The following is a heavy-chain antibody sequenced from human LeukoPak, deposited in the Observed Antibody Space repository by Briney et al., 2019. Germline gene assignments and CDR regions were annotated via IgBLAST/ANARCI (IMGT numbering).Heavy chain of an antibody. D-gene: IGHD4-17*01. Sequence: PGGSLRLSCAASGFTFSSYDMNWVRQAPGKGLEWVSYISTISSTEYYADSVKGRFTISRDNAKNSLYLQMNSLRDEDTAVYYCARGKIGYYYGDYDGYWGQGTLVTVSS. V-gene: IGHV3-48*02. J-gene: IGHJ4*02. CDR2: ISTISSTE. CDR1: GFTFSSYD. CDR3: ARGKIGYYYGDYDGY.